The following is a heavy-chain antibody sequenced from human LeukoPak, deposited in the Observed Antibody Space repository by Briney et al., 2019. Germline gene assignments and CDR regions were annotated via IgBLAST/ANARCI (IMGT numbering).Heavy chain of an antibody. CDR2: ISGSGGST. V-gene: IGHV3-23*01. CDR3: VKDSSDRYNWFDP. CDR1: GFTFSSYA. J-gene: IGHJ5*02. Sequence: AGGSLRLSCAASGFTFSSYAMSWVRQAPEKGLEWVSGISGSGGSTYYADSVKGRFTISRDNSKNTLYLQMNSLRAEDTAVYYCVKDSSDRYNWFDPWGQGTLVTVSS. D-gene: IGHD6-19*01.